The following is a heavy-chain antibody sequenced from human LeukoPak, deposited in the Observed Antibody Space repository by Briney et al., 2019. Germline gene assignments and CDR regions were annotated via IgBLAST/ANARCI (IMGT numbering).Heavy chain of an antibody. CDR3: ARGDPDSSGWYAAFDI. Sequence: PGGSLRLSCAASGFTFSSYAMHWVRQAPGKGLEWVAVISYDGSNKYYADSAKGRFTISRDNSKNTLYLQMNSLRAEDTAVYYCARGDPDSSGWYAAFDIWGQGTMVTVSS. CDR2: ISYDGSNK. D-gene: IGHD6-19*01. CDR1: GFTFSSYA. V-gene: IGHV3-30-3*01. J-gene: IGHJ3*02.